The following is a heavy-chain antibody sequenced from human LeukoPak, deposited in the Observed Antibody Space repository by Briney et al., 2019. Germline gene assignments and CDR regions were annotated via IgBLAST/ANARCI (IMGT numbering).Heavy chain of an antibody. CDR3: ASVYLYGMDV. CDR2: INPSGGST. CDR1: GYSLTTYY. V-gene: IGHV1-46*01. Sequence: GASVKVSCKASGYSLTTYYMHWVRQAPGQGFEWMAIINPSGGSTNYAQKFQGRVTMTRDTPTNTVYMELSSLRTEDTAVYYCASVYLYGMDVWGQGTTVTVSS. D-gene: IGHD2-8*01. J-gene: IGHJ6*02.